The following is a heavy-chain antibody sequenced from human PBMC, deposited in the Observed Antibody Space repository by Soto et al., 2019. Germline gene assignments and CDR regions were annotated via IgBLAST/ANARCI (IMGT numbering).Heavy chain of an antibody. CDR1: GDSISSYY. V-gene: IGHV4-59*01. CDR3: ALRSMAVVPEY. J-gene: IGHJ4*02. D-gene: IGHD3-22*01. Sequence: QVQLQESGPGLVKPSETLSLTCAVSGDSISSYYCMWIRQPPGKGLESIGYLYYGRSANYNPSLKSRVSLSVDTSTNQWSRTLSSMTAADTAVYYCALRSMAVVPEYWGQGTLGTVSS. CDR2: LYYGRSA.